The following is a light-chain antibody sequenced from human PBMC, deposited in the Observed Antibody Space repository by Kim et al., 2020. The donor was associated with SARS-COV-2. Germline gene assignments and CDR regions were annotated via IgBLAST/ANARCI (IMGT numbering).Light chain of an antibody. CDR2: QDD. J-gene: IGLJ2*01. CDR3: QAWVTSTI. Sequence: SYELTQPPSLSVSPGQTVTITCSGDKLRNQFACWYQQKPGQSPVLVIYQDDKRPSGIPERFSGSMSGDTATLTISGAQTVDEADYYCQAWVTSTILGGGTQLTVL. CDR1: KLRNQF. V-gene: IGLV3-1*01.